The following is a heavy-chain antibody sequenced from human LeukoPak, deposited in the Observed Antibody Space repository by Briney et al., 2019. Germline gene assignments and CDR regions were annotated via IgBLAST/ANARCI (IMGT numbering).Heavy chain of an antibody. V-gene: IGHV3-74*01. Sequence: GVSLRLSCAASGFTFSNDWMHWVPQAPGRGLVWVSRINTDGSTTTYADYVKGRFTISRDNAKNTLYLQMNSLRVEDTAVYYCARGRGGSYHYWGQGTLVTDSS. J-gene: IGHJ4*02. CDR2: INTDGSTT. D-gene: IGHD1-26*01. CDR3: ARGRGGSYHY. CDR1: GFTFSNDW.